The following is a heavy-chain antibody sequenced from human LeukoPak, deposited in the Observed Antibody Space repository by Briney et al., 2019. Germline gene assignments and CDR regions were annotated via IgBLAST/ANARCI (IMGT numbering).Heavy chain of an antibody. CDR3: AKDFGRNPGGPGY. CDR1: GFTFSTYT. J-gene: IGHJ4*02. V-gene: IGHV3-23*01. Sequence: PGGSLRLSCAASGFTFSTYTMAWVRQASGGGLEWVSGISGDGYSTYYADSVKGRFAISRDNSKSTLYLQMNSLRAEDTAVYYCAKDFGRNPGGPGYWGRGTRVTVSS. CDR2: ISGDGYST. D-gene: IGHD3-10*01.